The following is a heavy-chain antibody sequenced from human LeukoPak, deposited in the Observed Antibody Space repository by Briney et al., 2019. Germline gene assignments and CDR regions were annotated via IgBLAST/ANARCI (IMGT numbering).Heavy chain of an antibody. D-gene: IGHD6-6*01. CDR3: AKGVVARSFDPPVDAFDI. CDR2: ISWNSGSI. V-gene: IGHV3-9*01. Sequence: GGSLRLSCAASGFTFDDYAMHWVRQAPGKGLEWVSGISWNSGSIGYADSVKGRFTISRDNAKNSLYLQMNGLRAEDTALYYCAKGVVARSFDPPVDAFDIWGQGTMVTVSS. CDR1: GFTFDDYA. J-gene: IGHJ3*02.